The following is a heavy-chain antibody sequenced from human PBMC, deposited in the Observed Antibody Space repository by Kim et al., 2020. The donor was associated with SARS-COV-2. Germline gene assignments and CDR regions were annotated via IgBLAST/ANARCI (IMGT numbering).Heavy chain of an antibody. Sequence: SETLSLTCTVSGGSISSYYWSWIRQPPGKGLEWIGYIYYSGSTNYNPSLKSRVTISVDTSKNQFSLKLSSVTAADTAVYYCARDRTRYYYGSGSYGYYGMDVWGQGTTVTVSS. J-gene: IGHJ6*02. CDR2: IYYSGST. CDR1: GGSISSYY. D-gene: IGHD3-10*01. V-gene: IGHV4-59*01. CDR3: ARDRTRYYYGSGSYGYYGMDV.